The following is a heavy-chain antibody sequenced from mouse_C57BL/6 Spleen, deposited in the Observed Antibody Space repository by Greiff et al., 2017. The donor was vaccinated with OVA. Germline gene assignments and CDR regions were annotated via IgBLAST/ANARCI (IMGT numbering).Heavy chain of an antibody. V-gene: IGHV1-15*01. D-gene: IGHD1-1*01. Sequence: VQLQQSGAELVRPGASVTLSCKASGYTFTDYEMHWVKQTPVHGLEWIGAIDPETGGTAYNQKFKGKAILTADKSSSTAYMELRSLTSEDSAFYYCTRKGYYGSSYDFAYWGQGTLVTVSA. CDR1: GYTFTDYE. J-gene: IGHJ3*01. CDR3: TRKGYYGSSYDFAY. CDR2: IDPETGGT.